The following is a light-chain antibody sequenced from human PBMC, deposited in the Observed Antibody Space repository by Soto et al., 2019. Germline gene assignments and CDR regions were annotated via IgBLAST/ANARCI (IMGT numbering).Light chain of an antibody. CDR3: AAWDGSLTGVV. CDR2: RDN. J-gene: IGLJ2*01. Sequence: QSVLTQPPSASGTPGQRVTISCSGSTSNIASNTVTWYQQLPGTAPKLLIYRDNQRPSGVPDRFSGSKSGTSDSLAISGLQSEDEADYYWAAWDGSLTGVVFGGGTKLTVL. CDR1: TSNIASNT. V-gene: IGLV1-44*01.